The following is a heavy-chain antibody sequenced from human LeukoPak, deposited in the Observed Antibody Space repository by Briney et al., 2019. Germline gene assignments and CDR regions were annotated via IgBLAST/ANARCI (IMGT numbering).Heavy chain of an antibody. CDR2: IYSGGYT. V-gene: IGHV3-66*01. CDR1: GFTFSDYY. J-gene: IGHJ5*02. D-gene: IGHD2-2*01. CDR3: ARVVPAATTWFDP. Sequence: GGSLRLSCAASGFTFSDYYMSWIRQAPGKGLEWVSIIYSGGYTYSADSVKGRFTISRDSFKNTLYLQMNSLRPEDTAVYYCARVVPAATTWFDPWGQGTLVTVSS.